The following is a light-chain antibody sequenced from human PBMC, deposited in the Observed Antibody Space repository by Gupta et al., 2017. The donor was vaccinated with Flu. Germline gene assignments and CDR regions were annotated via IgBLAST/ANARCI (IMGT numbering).Light chain of an antibody. CDR3: MQSLISPWT. V-gene: IGKV2-28*01. CDR2: LGS. Sequence: IVMTQSPLSLAVTAGEPASISCRSSQSLLYSNGYNYANCHLQTPGQSPQLLIHLGSKQSSGVPDRFSSSGSGTYITLKISRVAAEDVGVYYCMQSLISPWTFGQGTKLEIK. J-gene: IGKJ1*01. CDR1: QSLLYSNGYNY.